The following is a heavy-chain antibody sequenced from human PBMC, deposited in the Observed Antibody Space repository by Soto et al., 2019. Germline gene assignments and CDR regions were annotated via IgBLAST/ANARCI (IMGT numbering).Heavy chain of an antibody. V-gene: IGHV3-30-3*01. Sequence: QVQLVESGGGVVQPGRSLRLSCAASGFTFSSYAMHWVRQAPGKGLEWVAVISYDGSNKYYADSVKGRFTISRDNSKNKLNLQMNSLRTEDTAVYYFARLAPSYYDCSRDAFDIWGQGTVVSVSS. CDR1: GFTFSSYA. D-gene: IGHD3-22*01. J-gene: IGHJ3*02. CDR2: ISYDGSNK. CDR3: ARLAPSYYDCSRDAFDI.